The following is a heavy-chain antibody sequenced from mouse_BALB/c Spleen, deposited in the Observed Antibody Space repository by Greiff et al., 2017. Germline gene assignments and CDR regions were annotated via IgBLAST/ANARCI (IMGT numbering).Heavy chain of an antibody. J-gene: IGHJ4*01. Sequence: VQLKESGPELVKPGASVKMSCKASGYTFTSYVMHWVKQKPGQGLEWIGYINPYNDGTKYNEKFKGKATLTSDKSSSTAYMELSSLTSEDSAVYYCASLVGYYAMDYWGQGTSVTVSS. CDR1: GYTFTSYV. CDR3: ASLVGYYAMDY. D-gene: IGHD2-2*01. V-gene: IGHV1-14*01. CDR2: INPYNDGT.